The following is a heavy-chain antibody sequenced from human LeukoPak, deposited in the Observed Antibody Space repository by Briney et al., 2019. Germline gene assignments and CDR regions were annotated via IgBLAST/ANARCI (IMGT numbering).Heavy chain of an antibody. CDR3: ASLLGNYYYYMDV. CDR2: IYYSGST. Sequence: PSETLSLTCTVSGGSISSRPYYWGWVRQPPGKGLEWIGSIYYSGSTYYNPSLKSRVTMSVDTSKNQFSLKLSSVTAADTAVYYCASLLGNYYYYMDVWGKGTTVTISS. V-gene: IGHV4-39*01. CDR1: GGSISSRPYY. J-gene: IGHJ6*03.